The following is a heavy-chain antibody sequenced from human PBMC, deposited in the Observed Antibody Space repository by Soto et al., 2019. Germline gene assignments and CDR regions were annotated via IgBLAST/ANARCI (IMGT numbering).Heavy chain of an antibody. CDR1: GYTFTSYG. J-gene: IGHJ3*02. D-gene: IGHD1-26*01. Sequence: QVQLVQSGAEVKKPGASVKVSCKASGYTFTSYGISWVRQAPGQGLEWGGWISAYNGNTNYAQKLQGRVTMTTDTSTSTAYMELKSLRSDDTAVYYCARDRWELLPPDAFDIWGQGTMVTVSS. CDR3: ARDRWELLPPDAFDI. V-gene: IGHV1-18*01. CDR2: ISAYNGNT.